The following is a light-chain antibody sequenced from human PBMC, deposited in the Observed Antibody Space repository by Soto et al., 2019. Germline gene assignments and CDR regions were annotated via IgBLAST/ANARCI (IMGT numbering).Light chain of an antibody. CDR2: WAS. CDR3: QQYYTNSWS. Sequence: DIVMTQSPDSLAVSLGERATINCKSSQSVLYSPNNKNYLAWYQHKPGQPPKMIIYWASILESGVPDRFSGSGSGTDFALAISSLQSEDVVVYYCQQYYTNSWSFDRGTMV. V-gene: IGKV4-1*01. CDR1: QSVLYSPNNKNY. J-gene: IGKJ1*01.